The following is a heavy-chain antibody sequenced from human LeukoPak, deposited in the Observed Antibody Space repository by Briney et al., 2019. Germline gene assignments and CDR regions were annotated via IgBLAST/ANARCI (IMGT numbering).Heavy chain of an antibody. V-gene: IGHV4-59*01. CDR3: ARGGHRGYSYGFDY. CDR2: IYYSGST. J-gene: IGHJ4*02. CDR1: GGSISSYY. Sequence: PSETLSLTCTVSGGSISSYYWSWIRQPPGKGLEWIGYIYYSGSTNYNPSLKSRVTIPVDTSKNQFSLKLSSVTAADTAVYYCARGGHRGYSYGFDYWGQGTLVTVSS. D-gene: IGHD5-18*01.